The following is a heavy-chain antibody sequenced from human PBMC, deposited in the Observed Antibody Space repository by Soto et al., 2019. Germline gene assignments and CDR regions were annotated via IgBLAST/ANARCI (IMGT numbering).Heavy chain of an antibody. CDR3: ARDLGDQWFGELSQNMDV. D-gene: IGHD3-10*01. J-gene: IGHJ6*03. Sequence: GGSLRLSCAASGFTVSSNYMSWVRQAPGKGLEWVSVIYSGGSTYYADSVKGRFTISRDNSKNTLYLQTNSLRAEDTAVYYCARDLGDQWFGELSQNMDVWGKGTTVTVSS. CDR2: IYSGGST. CDR1: GFTVSSNY. V-gene: IGHV3-66*01.